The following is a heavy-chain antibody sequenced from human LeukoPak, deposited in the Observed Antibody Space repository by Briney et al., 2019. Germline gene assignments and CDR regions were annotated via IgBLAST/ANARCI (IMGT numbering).Heavy chain of an antibody. CDR1: GFTFSSYG. V-gene: IGHV3-30*03. CDR2: ISYDGSNK. J-gene: IGHJ6*02. CDR3: SGSYSNYYYYGMDV. D-gene: IGHD1-26*01. Sequence: GRSLRLSCAASGFTFSSYGMHWVRQAPGKGLEWVAVISYDGSNKYYADSVKGRFTISRDNSKNTLYLQMNSLRAEDTAVYYCSGSYSNYYYYGMDVWGQGTTVTVSS.